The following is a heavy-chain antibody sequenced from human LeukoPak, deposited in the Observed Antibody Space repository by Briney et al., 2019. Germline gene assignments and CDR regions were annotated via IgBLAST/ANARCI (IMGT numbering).Heavy chain of an antibody. V-gene: IGHV1-46*01. J-gene: IGHJ4*02. CDR1: GYTFTSYY. CDR3: ARSQYCGGDCYSAFDY. CDR2: INPSGGST. D-gene: IGHD2-21*02. Sequence: ASVKVSCKASGYTFTSYYMHWVRQAPGQGLECMGIINPSGGSTSYAQKFQGRVTMHRETSKSTVYMELSGLRSEDTAVYYCARSQYCGGDCYSAFDYWGQGTLVTVSS.